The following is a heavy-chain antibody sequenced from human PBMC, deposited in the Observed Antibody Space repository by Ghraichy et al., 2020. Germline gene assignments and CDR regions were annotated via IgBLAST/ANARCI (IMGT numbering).Heavy chain of an antibody. CDR1: GFTFSSYA. J-gene: IGHJ6*02. CDR2: ISGSGVST. D-gene: IGHD1-1*01. CDR3: AKAGTARYYYGMDV. V-gene: IGHV3-23*01. Sequence: GGSLRLSCAASGFTFSSYAMSWVRQAPGKGLEWVSAISGSGVSTYYADSVKGRFTISRDNSKNTLYLQMNSLRAEDTAVYYCAKAGTARYYYGMDVWGQGTTVTVSS.